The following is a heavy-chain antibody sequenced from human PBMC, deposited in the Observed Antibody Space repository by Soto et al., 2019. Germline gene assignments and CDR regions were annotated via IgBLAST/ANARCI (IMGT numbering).Heavy chain of an antibody. CDR1: GFTFSSYG. D-gene: IGHD4-17*01. CDR3: ARDTSGDYVDSYYGMDV. V-gene: IGHV3-33*01. CDR2: IWYDGSNK. Sequence: PGGSLRLSCAASGFTFSSYGMHWVRQAPGKGLEWVAVIWYDGSNKYYADSVKGRFTISRDNSKNTLYLQMNSLRAEDTAVYYCARDTSGDYVDSYYGMDVWGQGTTVTVSS. J-gene: IGHJ6*02.